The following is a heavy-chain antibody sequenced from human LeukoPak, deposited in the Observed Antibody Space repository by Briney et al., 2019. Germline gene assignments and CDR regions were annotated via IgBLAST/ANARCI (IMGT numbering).Heavy chain of an antibody. D-gene: IGHD1-26*01. Sequence: PGGSLRLSCAASGFTFSSYGMHWVRQAPGKGLEWVAVIWYDGSNKYYADSVKGRFTISRDNSKNTLYLQMNSLRAEDTAVYYCARESGSYPYYYYGMDVWGQGTTVTVSS. J-gene: IGHJ6*02. CDR3: ARESGSYPYYYYGMDV. CDR1: GFTFSSYG. CDR2: IWYDGSNK. V-gene: IGHV3-33*01.